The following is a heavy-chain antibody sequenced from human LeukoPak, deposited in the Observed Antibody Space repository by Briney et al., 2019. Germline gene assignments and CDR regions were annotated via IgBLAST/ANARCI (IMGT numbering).Heavy chain of an antibody. V-gene: IGHV3-48*04. CDR3: ASRNQYCGGDCFWAFDI. CDR2: ISSSSSTI. Sequence: PGGSLRLSYAASGFAFSSYSMNWVRQAPGKGLEWVSYISSSSSTIYYAGSVKGRFTNSRDNAKNPLYLQMNSLRAEDTAVYYCASRNQYCGGDCFWAFDIWGRGTMVTVSS. D-gene: IGHD2-21*02. CDR1: GFAFSSYS. J-gene: IGHJ3*02.